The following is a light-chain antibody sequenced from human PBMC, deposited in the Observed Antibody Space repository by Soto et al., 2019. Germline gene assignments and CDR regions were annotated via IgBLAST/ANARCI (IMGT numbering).Light chain of an antibody. CDR1: SSDVGGYNY. CDR2: EGT. J-gene: IGLJ3*02. Sequence: QSVLTQPASVSGSPGQSITISCTGTSSDVGGYNYVSWYQHPPGEAPKLIIYEGTKRPSGVYIRFSGSKSGSTASLTISGLQSDDEADYYCSSYTTSVNFGVFGGGTQLTVL. CDR3: SSYTTSVNFGV. V-gene: IGLV2-14*01.